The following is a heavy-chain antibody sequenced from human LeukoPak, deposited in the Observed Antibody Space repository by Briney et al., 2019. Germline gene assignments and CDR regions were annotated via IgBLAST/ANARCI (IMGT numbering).Heavy chain of an antibody. J-gene: IGHJ5*02. Sequence: ASVKVSCKASGYTFTSYGISWVRQAPGQGLEWMGWISTNNGNTNYAQKLQGRVTMTTDTSTSTAYMELRRLRSDDAAVYYCARDWHCSGGSCRNWFDPWGQGTLVTVSS. CDR3: ARDWHCSGGSCRNWFDP. CDR1: GYTFTSYG. CDR2: ISTNNGNT. D-gene: IGHD2-15*01. V-gene: IGHV1-18*01.